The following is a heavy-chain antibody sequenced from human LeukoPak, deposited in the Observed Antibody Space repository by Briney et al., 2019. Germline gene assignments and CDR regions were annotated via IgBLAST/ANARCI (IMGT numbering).Heavy chain of an antibody. CDR2: MNQDGSEK. D-gene: IGHD3-3*01. V-gene: IGHV3-7*01. CDR1: GFTFTTYW. CDR3: ARGLITIPNWFDP. Sequence: PGGSLRLSCAASGFTFTTYWMNWVRQAPGKGLEWVANMNQDGSEKYYVDSVKGRFTISRDNAKNSLYLQMNSLRAEDTAVYYCARGLITIPNWFDPWGQGTLVTVSS. J-gene: IGHJ5*02.